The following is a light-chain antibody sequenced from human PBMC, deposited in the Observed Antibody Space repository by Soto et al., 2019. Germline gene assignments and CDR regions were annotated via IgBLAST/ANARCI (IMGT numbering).Light chain of an antibody. V-gene: IGLV3-1*01. Sequence: SYELTQPPSLSVSPGQTASITCSGDELGDKNVYWYRQKPGQSPVLVIYEDRRRPSGIPERFSGSNSGNAATLTISETQAMDEGDYYCQAWDSSTVVFGGGTKVTVL. CDR3: QAWDSSTVV. CDR2: EDR. J-gene: IGLJ2*01. CDR1: ELGDKN.